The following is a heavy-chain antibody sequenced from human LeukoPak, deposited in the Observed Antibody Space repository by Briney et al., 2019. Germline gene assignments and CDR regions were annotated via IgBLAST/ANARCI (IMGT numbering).Heavy chain of an antibody. CDR2: VSYTGST. CDR3: ARPGYCSGGSCYYFDY. D-gene: IGHD2-15*01. V-gene: IGHV4-59*08. CDR1: GGSFSSYY. Sequence: SETLSLTCTVSGGSFSSYYWSWIRQPPGKGLEWIGYVSYTGSTNYNPSLKSRLTISVDTSKNQFSLKLSSVTAADTAVYYCARPGYCSGGSCYYFDYWGQGTLVTVSS. J-gene: IGHJ4*02.